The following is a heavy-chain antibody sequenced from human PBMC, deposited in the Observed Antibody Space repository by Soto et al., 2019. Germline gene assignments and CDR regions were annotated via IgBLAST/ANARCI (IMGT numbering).Heavy chain of an antibody. J-gene: IGHJ4*02. CDR2: MNPNSGNT. V-gene: IGHV1-8*01. CDR1: GYTFTRYD. Sequence: QVQLVQSGAEVKKPGASVKVSCKASGYTFTRYDVNWVRQATGQGLEWMGWMNPNSGNTGYAQKFQGRVTMTRNTSISTAYMEPGGLRSEDTAVYYCARELTMIVDNWGQGTLVAVSS. D-gene: IGHD3-22*01. CDR3: ARELTMIVDN.